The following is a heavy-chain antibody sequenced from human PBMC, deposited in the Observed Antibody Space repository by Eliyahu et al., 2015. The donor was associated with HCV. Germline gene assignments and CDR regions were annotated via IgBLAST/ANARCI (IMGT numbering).Heavy chain of an antibody. CDR3: ARAPDFWSGYYTAEYFHH. CDR2: ISYDGSGE. V-gene: IGHV3-30-3*01. CDR1: GFNLSSYX. J-gene: IGHJ1*01. D-gene: IGHD3-3*01. Sequence: QVQLVESGGGVVQPGGSLRLSCAASGFNLSSYXXHWVRQAPAKGLEWVAVISYDGSGELYADSVKGRFTISRDNSKNTLYLQMNSLRAEDTAVYYCARAPDFWSGYYTAEYFHHWGQGTLVTVSS.